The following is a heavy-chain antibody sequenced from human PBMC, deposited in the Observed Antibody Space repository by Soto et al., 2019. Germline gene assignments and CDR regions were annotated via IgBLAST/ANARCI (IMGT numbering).Heavy chain of an antibody. V-gene: IGHV1-69*08. Sequence: QVQLVQSGAEVKKPGSSVKVSCKASGGTFSSYTISWVRQAPGQGLEWMGRIIPILGIANYAQKFQGRVTITADKSTSTAYMELSSLISEDTAVYYCARDPSYGPPHFDYWGQGTLVTVSS. CDR2: IIPILGIA. J-gene: IGHJ4*02. D-gene: IGHD5-18*01. CDR1: GGTFSSYT. CDR3: ARDPSYGPPHFDY.